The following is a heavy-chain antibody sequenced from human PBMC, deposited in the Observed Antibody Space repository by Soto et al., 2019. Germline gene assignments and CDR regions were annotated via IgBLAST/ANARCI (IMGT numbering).Heavy chain of an antibody. J-gene: IGHJ4*02. CDR3: VKPPGYYYDITTYYSV. CDR2: ISYDGSNK. V-gene: IGHV3-30*18. D-gene: IGHD3-22*01. CDR1: GFTFSSYG. Sequence: GVSLRLSCAASGFTFSSYGMHWVRQAPGKGLEWVAVISYDGSNKYYADSVKGRFTISRDNSKNTLYLQMSSLRAEDTAVYYCVKPPGYYYDITTYYSVWGQGTLVTVSS.